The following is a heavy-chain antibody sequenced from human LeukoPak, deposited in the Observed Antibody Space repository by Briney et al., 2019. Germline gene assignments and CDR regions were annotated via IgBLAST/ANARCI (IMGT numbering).Heavy chain of an antibody. J-gene: IGHJ4*02. D-gene: IGHD3-9*01. V-gene: IGHV3-23*01. CDR1: GFTFSSYA. CDR3: ARDFAGFDWLSPHRYFDY. CDR2: ISGSGGST. Sequence: PGGSLRLSCAASGFTFSSYAMSWVRQAPGKGLEWVSAISGSGGSTYYADSVKGRFTISRDNSKNTLYLQMNSLRAEDTAVYYCARDFAGFDWLSPHRYFDYWGQGTLVTVSS.